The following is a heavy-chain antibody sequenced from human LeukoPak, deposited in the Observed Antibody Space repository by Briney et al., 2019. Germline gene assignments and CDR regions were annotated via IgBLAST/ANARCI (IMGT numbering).Heavy chain of an antibody. CDR1: GYTFTSYY. Sequence: ASVKVSCKASGYTFTSYYMHWVRQAPGQGLEWMGIINPSGGSTSYAQKFQGRVTMTRDMSTSTVYMELSSLRSEDTAVYYCARDLGLEWYVDYWGQGTLVTVSS. V-gene: IGHV1-46*01. J-gene: IGHJ4*02. CDR3: ARDLGLEWYVDY. CDR2: INPSGGST. D-gene: IGHD3-3*01.